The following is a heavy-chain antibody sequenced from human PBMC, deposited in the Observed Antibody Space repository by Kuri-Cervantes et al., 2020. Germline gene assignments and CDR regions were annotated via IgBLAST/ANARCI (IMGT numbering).Heavy chain of an antibody. D-gene: IGHD2-2*01. CDR2: ISSNGGST. CDR3: AKENGDIVVVPAAMDY. V-gene: IGHV3-64*02. J-gene: IGHJ4*02. Sequence: GGSLRLSCAASGFTFSSYAMHWVRQAPGKGLEYVSAISSNGGSTYYADSVKGRFTISRDNSKNTLYLQMGSLRAEDTAVYYCAKENGDIVVVPAAMDYWGQGTLVTVSS. CDR1: GFTFSSYA.